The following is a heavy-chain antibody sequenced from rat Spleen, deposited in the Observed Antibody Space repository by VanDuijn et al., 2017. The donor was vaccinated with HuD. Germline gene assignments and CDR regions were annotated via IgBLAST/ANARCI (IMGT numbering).Heavy chain of an antibody. Sequence: EVQLVESGGGLVQPGRSLKLSCAASGFTYSNYVMAWVRQAPTKGLEWVASISTGGGNTYYRDSVKGRFTISKDNAKNTLYLQMDSLRSEDTATYYCAKEGDYNNEGWFAYWGQGTLVTVSS. CDR1: GFTYSNYV. D-gene: IGHD1-10*01. J-gene: IGHJ3*01. V-gene: IGHV5S13*01. CDR2: ISTGGGNT. CDR3: AKEGDYNNEGWFAY.